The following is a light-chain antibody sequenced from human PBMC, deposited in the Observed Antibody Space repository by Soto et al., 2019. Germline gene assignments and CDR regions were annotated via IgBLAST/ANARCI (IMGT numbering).Light chain of an antibody. CDR2: EGS. CDR3: CSYAGSATLV. CDR1: SGDVGSYDL. Sequence: QSVLTEPASVSGSPGQSITISCTGTSGDVGSYDLVSWYQQLPGRAPKLIIYEGSKRPSGISSRFSGSKSGNTASLTIFGLQAEDEADYFCCSYAGSATLVFGGGTKVTVL. V-gene: IGLV2-23*01. J-gene: IGLJ2*01.